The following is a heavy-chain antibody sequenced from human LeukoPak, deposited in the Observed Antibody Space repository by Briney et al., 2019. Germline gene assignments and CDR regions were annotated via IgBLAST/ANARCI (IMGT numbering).Heavy chain of an antibody. J-gene: IGHJ4*02. D-gene: IGHD6-19*01. CDR3: AKLSGWTGWFFDY. Sequence: GGSLGLSCAASGFTFSSYAISWVRQAPGKGLEWVSAISKSGDSTYYADPVKGRFTISRDNSKNTIYLQMNSLRVEDTAVYYCAKLSGWTGWFFDYWGQGTVVTVSS. CDR1: GFTFSSYA. V-gene: IGHV3-23*01. CDR2: ISKSGDST.